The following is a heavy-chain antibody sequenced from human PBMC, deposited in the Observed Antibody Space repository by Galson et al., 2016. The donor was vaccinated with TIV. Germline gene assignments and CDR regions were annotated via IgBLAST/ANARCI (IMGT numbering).Heavy chain of an antibody. CDR1: GGTFSSYA. CDR3: ARSGDDGDY. V-gene: IGHV1-8*02. D-gene: IGHD4-17*01. Sequence: SVKVSCKASGGTFSSYALSWVRQASGQGLEWMGWMNPNSGNTGYAQKFRGRVTMTRNTSVRTAYMERSSLRSEDTAVYSCARSGDDGDYWGQGTLVTVSS. CDR2: MNPNSGNT. J-gene: IGHJ4*02.